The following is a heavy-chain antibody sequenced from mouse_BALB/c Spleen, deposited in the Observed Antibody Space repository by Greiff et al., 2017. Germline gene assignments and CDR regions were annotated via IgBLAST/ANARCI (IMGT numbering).Heavy chain of an antibody. Sequence: QVQLQESGPGLVAPSQSLSITCTVSGFSLTGYGVNWVRQPPGKGLEWLGMIWGDGSTDYNSALKSRLSISKDNSKSQVFLKMNSLQTDDTARYYCARVYYDGYFDVWGAGTTVTVSS. D-gene: IGHD2-4*01. V-gene: IGHV2-6-7*01. CDR3: ARVYYDGYFDV. CDR2: IWGDGST. J-gene: IGHJ1*01. CDR1: GFSLTGYG.